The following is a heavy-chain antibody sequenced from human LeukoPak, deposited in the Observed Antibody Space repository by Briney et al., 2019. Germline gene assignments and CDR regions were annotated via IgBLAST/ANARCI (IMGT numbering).Heavy chain of an antibody. D-gene: IGHD4-17*01. CDR2: IRSKAYGGTT. CDR3: TRDGSLGDYVGY. J-gene: IGHJ4*02. Sequence: GGSLRLSCTVSGFTFGAYAMSWFRQAPGKGLEWVGFIRSKAYGGTTEYAASVIDRFTISRDESTSIAYLQMNSLKTEDTAVYYCTRDGSLGDYVGYRGQGTLVTVSS. V-gene: IGHV3-49*03. CDR1: GFTFGAYA.